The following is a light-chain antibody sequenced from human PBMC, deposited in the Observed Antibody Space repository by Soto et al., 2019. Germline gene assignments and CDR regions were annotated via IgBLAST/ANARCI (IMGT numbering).Light chain of an antibody. V-gene: IGLV1-44*01. Sequence: QAVLTQPPSASGTPGQRVSISCSGGSSNIGTNTVNWYQHLPGTAPKLLIFSNDERPSGVPDRFSGSKSGTSASLAISGLQSDDEADYYCAAWDVSLNVVVFGGGTKLTVL. CDR2: SND. J-gene: IGLJ2*01. CDR3: AAWDVSLNVVV. CDR1: SSNIGTNT.